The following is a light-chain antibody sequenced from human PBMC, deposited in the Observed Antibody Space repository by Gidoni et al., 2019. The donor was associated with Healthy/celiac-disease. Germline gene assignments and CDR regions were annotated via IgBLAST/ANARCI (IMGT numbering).Light chain of an antibody. Sequence: EIVMTPAPATLSVSPGERATLSCRASQSVSSNLAWYQQKPGQAPRLLIYGASTRATGIPARFSGSGSGTEFPLTISSLQSEDFAVYYCQQYNNWVTFGQGTRLEIK. CDR1: QSVSSN. V-gene: IGKV3-15*01. CDR2: GAS. CDR3: QQYNNWVT. J-gene: IGKJ5*01.